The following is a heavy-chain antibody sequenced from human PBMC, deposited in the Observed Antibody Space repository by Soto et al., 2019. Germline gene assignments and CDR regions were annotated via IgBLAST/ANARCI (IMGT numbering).Heavy chain of an antibody. V-gene: IGHV1-69*18. D-gene: IGHD5-18*01. CDR2: IIPFFGTT. CDR3: ARDRGYTGLGWLDP. Sequence: QVQVVQAGAEVRKPGSSVKVSCKASGGTFSSHGVGWVRQAPGQGLEWMGKIIPFFGTTNYAQKFRGRVTITADESTSTVYWGVRSLASEDPAIYSWARDRGYTGLGWLDPWGQGTLVTVSS. CDR1: GGTFSSHG. J-gene: IGHJ5*02.